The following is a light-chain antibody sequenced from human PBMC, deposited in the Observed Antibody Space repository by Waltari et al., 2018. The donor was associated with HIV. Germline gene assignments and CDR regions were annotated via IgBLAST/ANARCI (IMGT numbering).Light chain of an antibody. J-gene: IGLJ3*02. CDR2: DNN. Sequence: QSVLTQPPSVSAAPGPKVTIPFSGSSSNISNTSVPWYQQIPGTAPKLLIFDNNKRPSEIPDRFSGSKSGTSATLGITGLQTGDEADYYCGSWDSSLSVWVFGGGTKLTVL. CDR1: SSNISNTS. V-gene: IGLV1-51*01. CDR3: GSWDSSLSVWV.